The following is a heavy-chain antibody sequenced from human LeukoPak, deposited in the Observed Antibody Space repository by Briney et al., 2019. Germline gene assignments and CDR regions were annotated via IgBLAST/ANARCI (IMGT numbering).Heavy chain of an antibody. Sequence: SVKVSCKASGGTFSSYAISWVRQAPGQGLEWMGGIIPIFGTANYAQKFQGRVTITADKSTSTAYMELSSLRSQDTAVYHCARDNDYADYFDYSGQGTLVTASS. CDR1: GGTFSSYA. CDR2: IIPIFGTA. CDR3: ARDNDYADYFDY. D-gene: IGHD4-17*01. J-gene: IGHJ4*02. V-gene: IGHV1-69*06.